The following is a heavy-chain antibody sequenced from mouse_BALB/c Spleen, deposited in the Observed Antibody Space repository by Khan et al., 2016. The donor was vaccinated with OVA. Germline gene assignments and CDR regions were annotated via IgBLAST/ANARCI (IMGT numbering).Heavy chain of an antibody. CDR3: ASTWTITTVVATDFDY. D-gene: IGHD1-1*01. CDR2: ISYSGRT. Sequence: VQLKESGPGLVKPSQSLSLTCTVTGYSITSDYAWNWIRQFPGNKLEWMGYISYSGRTSYNPSLKRRISITRDTSKNQFFLQLNSVTTEDTATXCGASTWTITTVVATDFDYWGQGTTLTVSS. V-gene: IGHV3-2*02. CDR1: GYSITSDYA. J-gene: IGHJ2*01.